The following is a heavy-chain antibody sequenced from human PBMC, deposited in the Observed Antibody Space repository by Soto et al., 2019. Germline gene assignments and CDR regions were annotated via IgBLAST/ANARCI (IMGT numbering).Heavy chain of an antibody. CDR1: GFTFSSYW. Sequence: GGSLRLSCGASGFTFSSYWMHWVRQAPGKGLVWVSRINSDGSSTSYADSVKGRFTISRDNAKNKLYLQMNSLRAEDTAVYYCATGYYTLHAAFDIWGPGTMVTV. CDR2: INSDGSST. D-gene: IGHD3-3*01. V-gene: IGHV3-74*01. J-gene: IGHJ3*02. CDR3: ATGYYTLHAAFDI.